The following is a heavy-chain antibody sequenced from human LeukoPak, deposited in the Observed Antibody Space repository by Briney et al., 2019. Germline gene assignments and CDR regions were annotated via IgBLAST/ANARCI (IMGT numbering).Heavy chain of an antibody. J-gene: IGHJ5*02. CDR2: IIPIFGTA. Sequence: SVKASCKASGYTFTGYYMHWVRQAPGQGLEWMGGIIPIFGTANYAQKFQGRVTITADKSTSTAYMELSSLRSEDTAVYYCARVQSRSYYYDSSGYGGFDPWGQGTLVTVSS. D-gene: IGHD3-22*01. CDR1: GYTFTGYY. V-gene: IGHV1-69*06. CDR3: ARVQSRSYYYDSSGYGGFDP.